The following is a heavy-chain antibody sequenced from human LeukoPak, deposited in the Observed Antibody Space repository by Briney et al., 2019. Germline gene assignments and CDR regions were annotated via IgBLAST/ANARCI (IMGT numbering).Heavy chain of an antibody. V-gene: IGHV1-2*02. Sequence: ASVKVSCKASGYTFTGYYMHWVRQAPGQGLEWMGWINPNSGGTNYAQKFQGRVTMTRDTSISTAYMELSRLRSDDTAVYYCARGGIAAAGEYNYYYYYMDVWGKGTTVTISS. CDR2: INPNSGGT. CDR3: ARGGIAAAGEYNYYYYYMDV. J-gene: IGHJ6*03. CDR1: GYTFTGYY. D-gene: IGHD6-13*01.